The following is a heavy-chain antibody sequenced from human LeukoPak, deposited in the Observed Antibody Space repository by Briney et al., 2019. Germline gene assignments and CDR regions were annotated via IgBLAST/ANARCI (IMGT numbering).Heavy chain of an antibody. CDR1: GFTFSSYS. CDR2: ISSSSSYI. CDR3: ARDKGSGSLYYFDY. D-gene: IGHD1-26*01. V-gene: IGHV3-21*01. J-gene: IGHJ4*02. Sequence: PGGSLRLSCAASGFTFSSYSMNWVRQAPGKGLEWVSSISSSSSYIYYADSVKGRFTISRDNAKNSLYLQMNSLGAEDTAVYYCARDKGSGSLYYFDYWGQGTLVTVSS.